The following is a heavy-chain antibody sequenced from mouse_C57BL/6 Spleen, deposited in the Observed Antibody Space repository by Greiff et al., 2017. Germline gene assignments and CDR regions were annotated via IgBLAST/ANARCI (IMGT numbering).Heavy chain of an antibody. J-gene: IGHJ1*03. CDR3: ARRKGITTVVEDWYFDV. V-gene: IGHV1-78*01. CDR2: IYPRDGST. D-gene: IGHD1-1*01. Sequence: VKLVESDAELVKPGASVKISCKVSGYTFTDHTIHWMKQRPEQGLEWIGYIYPRDGSTKYNEKFKGKDTLTADKSSSTAYMQLNSLTSEDSAVYFCARRKGITTVVEDWYFDVWGTGTTVTVSS. CDR1: GYTFTDHT.